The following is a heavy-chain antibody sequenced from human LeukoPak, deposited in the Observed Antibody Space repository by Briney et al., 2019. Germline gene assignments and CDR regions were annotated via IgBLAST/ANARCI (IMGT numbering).Heavy chain of an antibody. D-gene: IGHD1-26*01. CDR2: IYYSGST. J-gene: IGHJ4*02. Sequence: PSETMSLTCTVSGGSISSSSYYWGWIRQPPGKGLEWIGSIYYSGSTYYNPSLKSRVTISVDTSKNQFSLKLSSVTAADTAVYYCASDSGSLLDYWGQGTLATVSS. CDR3: ASDSGSLLDY. CDR1: GGSISSSSYY. V-gene: IGHV4-39*01.